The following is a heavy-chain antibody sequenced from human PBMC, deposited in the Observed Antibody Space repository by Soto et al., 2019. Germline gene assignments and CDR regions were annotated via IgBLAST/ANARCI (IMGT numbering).Heavy chain of an antibody. J-gene: IGHJ5*02. Sequence: SETLSLTCTFSCGPIISGDYYWSWIRQPPGKGLEWIGYIYYSGSTYYNPSLKSRVTISVDTSKNQFSLKLSSVTAADTAVYYCARGRYCSGGSCYSLGNWFDPWGQGTLVTVSS. V-gene: IGHV4-30-4*01. D-gene: IGHD2-15*01. CDR1: CGPIISGDYY. CDR3: ARGRYCSGGSCYSLGNWFDP. CDR2: IYYSGST.